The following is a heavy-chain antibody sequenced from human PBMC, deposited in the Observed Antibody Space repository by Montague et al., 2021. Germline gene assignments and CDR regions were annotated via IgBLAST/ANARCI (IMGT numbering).Heavy chain of an antibody. J-gene: IGHJ4*02. CDR2: INSDGSST. V-gene: IGHV3-74*01. Sequence: SLRLSCAASGFTFSRYWMHWVRRAPGKGLVWVSRINSDGSSTSYADSVKGRFTISRDNAKNTLYLQMNSLKAEDTAVYYCARQATVTTEVGWNYFDYWGQGTLVTVSS. CDR1: GFTFSRYW. D-gene: IGHD4-17*01. CDR3: ARQATVTTEVGWNYFDY.